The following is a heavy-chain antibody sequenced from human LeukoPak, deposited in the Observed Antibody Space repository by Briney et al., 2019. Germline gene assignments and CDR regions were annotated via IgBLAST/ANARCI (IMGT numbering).Heavy chain of an antibody. V-gene: IGHV3-11*01. CDR1: GFTFSDHY. Sequence: GGSLRLSCVASGFTFSDHYMSWIRQTPGEGLEWVSISNRGYSTYYADSVKGRFTISRDNAKNSLYLEMQSLRAEDTAVYYCARNKRRFDQWGQGTVVTVSS. CDR2: ISNRGYST. D-gene: IGHD1/OR15-1a*01. J-gene: IGHJ4*02. CDR3: ARNKRRFDQ.